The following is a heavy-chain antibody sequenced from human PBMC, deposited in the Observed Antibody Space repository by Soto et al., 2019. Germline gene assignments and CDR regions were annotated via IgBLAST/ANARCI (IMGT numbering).Heavy chain of an antibody. Sequence: SETLSLTCAVYGGSFSGYSWTWIRQPPGTGLEWIGEINHSGSTNYNPSLKSRVTISVDTSKNQFSLKLTSVTAADTALYYCARGKITGLFDYWGQGTLVTVSS. CDR1: GGSFSGYS. J-gene: IGHJ4*02. CDR3: ARGKITGLFDY. CDR2: INHSGST. V-gene: IGHV4-34*01. D-gene: IGHD2-8*02.